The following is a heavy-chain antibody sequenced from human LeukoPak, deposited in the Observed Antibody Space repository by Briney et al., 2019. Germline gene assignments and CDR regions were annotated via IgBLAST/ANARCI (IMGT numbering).Heavy chain of an antibody. CDR1: GGTFRDYS. CDR3: ARGGYSNYPLVDY. D-gene: IGHD4-11*01. J-gene: IGHJ4*02. CDR2: IIPIFGTA. V-gene: IGHV1-69*13. Sequence: SVKVSCKASGGTFRDYSISWMRQAPGRGLEWMGGIIPIFGTANYAQKFQGRVTITADESTSTAYMELSSLRSEDTAVYYCARGGYSNYPLVDYWGQGTLVTVSS.